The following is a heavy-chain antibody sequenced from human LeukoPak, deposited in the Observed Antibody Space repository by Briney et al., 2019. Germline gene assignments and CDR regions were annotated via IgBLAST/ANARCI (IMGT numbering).Heavy chain of an antibody. CDR3: ATRPTNRDGYNFGAFDI. D-gene: IGHD5-24*01. CDR2: IYHSGST. J-gene: IGHJ3*02. Sequence: SQTLSLTSAVSGGSISSGGYCWGWIRQPPGKGLEWIGYIYHSGSTYYNPSLKSRVTISVDRSKNQFSLKLSSVTAADTAVYYCATRPTNRDGYNFGAFDIWGQGTMVTVSS. CDR1: GGSISSGGYC. V-gene: IGHV4-30-2*01.